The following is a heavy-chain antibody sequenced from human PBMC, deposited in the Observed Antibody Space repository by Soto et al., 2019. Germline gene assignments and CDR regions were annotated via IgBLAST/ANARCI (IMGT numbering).Heavy chain of an antibody. CDR3: ARDSMGRYYGSGSYYFDY. Sequence: QVPLVESGGGVVQPGRSLRLSCAASGFTFSSYAMHWVRQAPGKGLEWVAVISYDGSNKYYADSVKGRFTISRDNSKNTLYLQMNSLRAEDTAVYYCARDSMGRYYGSGSYYFDYWGQGTLVTVSS. D-gene: IGHD3-10*01. CDR2: ISYDGSNK. V-gene: IGHV3-30-3*01. J-gene: IGHJ4*02. CDR1: GFTFSSYA.